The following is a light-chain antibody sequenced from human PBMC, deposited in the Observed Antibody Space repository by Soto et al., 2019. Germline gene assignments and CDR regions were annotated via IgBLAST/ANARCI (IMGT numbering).Light chain of an antibody. Sequence: EIVVTXXPATLSVSPGERATLSCRASQSVGNNFAWYQQKPGQAPRLLIFATSTRATGVPARFSGSGSGTEFTLTISSLQPEDFAVYYCQQYGDWPLTFGGGAKVEIE. CDR1: QSVGNN. CDR3: QQYGDWPLT. J-gene: IGKJ4*01. CDR2: ATS. V-gene: IGKV3-15*01.